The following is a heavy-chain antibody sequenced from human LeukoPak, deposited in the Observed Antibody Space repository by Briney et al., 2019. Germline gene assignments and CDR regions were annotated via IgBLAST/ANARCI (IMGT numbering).Heavy chain of an antibody. D-gene: IGHD3-10*01. Sequence: PGGSLRLSCAASGFTVSSNYMSWVRQAPGKGLEWVAFIRYDGSNKYYADSVKGRFTISRDNSKNTLYLQMNSLRAEDTAVYYCARYGSGSPPFDYWGQGTLVTVSS. V-gene: IGHV3-30*02. CDR3: ARYGSGSPPFDY. CDR1: GFTVSSNY. J-gene: IGHJ4*02. CDR2: IRYDGSNK.